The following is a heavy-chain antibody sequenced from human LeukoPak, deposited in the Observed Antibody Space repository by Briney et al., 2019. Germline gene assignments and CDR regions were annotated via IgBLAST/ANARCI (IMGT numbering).Heavy chain of an antibody. D-gene: IGHD3-22*01. Sequence: GGSLRLSCAASGFTFSSYEMNWVRQAPGKGLEWVSYISSSGSTIYYAASVKGRFTLSSDTATHPPSLPINSPRAEDTAVYYCAVDSSGHFDYWGQGTLVTVSS. CDR3: AVDSSGHFDY. CDR1: GFTFSSYE. V-gene: IGHV3-48*03. CDR2: ISSSGSTI. J-gene: IGHJ4*02.